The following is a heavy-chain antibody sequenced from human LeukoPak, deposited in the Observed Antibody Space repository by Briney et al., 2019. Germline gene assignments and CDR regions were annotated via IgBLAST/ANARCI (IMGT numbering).Heavy chain of an antibody. CDR2: IIPIFGIA. J-gene: IGHJ6*02. Sequence: SVKVSCKASGGTFSSYAISWVRQAPGQGLEWMGGIIPIFGIANYAQKFQGRVTITADKSTSTAYMELSSLRSEDTAVYYCARDFVVVVPAADYYYYGMDVWGQGTTVTVSS. D-gene: IGHD2-2*01. V-gene: IGHV1-69*10. CDR1: GGTFSSYA. CDR3: ARDFVVVVPAADYYYYGMDV.